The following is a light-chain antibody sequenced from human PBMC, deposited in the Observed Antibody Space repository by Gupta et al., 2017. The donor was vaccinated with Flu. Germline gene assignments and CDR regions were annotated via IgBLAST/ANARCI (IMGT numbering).Light chain of an antibody. CDR2: SAS. CDR1: QSVSSKY. V-gene: IGKV3-20*01. Sequence: EIVLTQSPGTLSLSPGERATLSCRASQSVSSKYFAWYQQKAGQSPRLLIYSASSRATGVPDRVSDSGSGAXFTLTIXRLEPEESAMYFCQQDGQIPYTFGXGTILEIK. CDR3: QQDGQIPYT. J-gene: IGKJ2*01.